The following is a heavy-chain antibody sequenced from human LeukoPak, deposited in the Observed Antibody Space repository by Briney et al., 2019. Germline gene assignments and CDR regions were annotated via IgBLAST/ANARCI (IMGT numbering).Heavy chain of an antibody. CDR2: IKEDGSQK. V-gene: IGHV3-7*01. CDR1: GFIFSGYW. CDR3: ARDCSSTSCFLDFH. D-gene: IGHD2-2*01. J-gene: IGHJ4*02. Sequence: GGSLRLSCTASGFIFSGYWMSWVRQAPGKGLEWVANIKEDGSQKYYVDSVEGRFIISRDNAKKSLYLQMNSLTAEDTAVYYCARDCSSTSCFLDFHWGQGTLVTVST.